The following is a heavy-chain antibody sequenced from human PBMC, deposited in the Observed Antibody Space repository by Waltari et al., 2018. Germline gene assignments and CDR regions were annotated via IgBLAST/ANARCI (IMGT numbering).Heavy chain of an antibody. V-gene: IGHV4-38-2*01. CDR1: GYSIISGYY. D-gene: IGHD6-13*01. J-gene: IGHJ4*02. Sequence: QVQLQESGPGLVKPSETLSLTCAVSGYSIISGYYWGWIRQPPGKGLEWIGSIYHSGSTYYNPSLKSRVTISVDTSKNQFSLKLSSVTAADTAVYYCARSSSSWFNYWGQGTLVTVSS. CDR3: ARSSSSWFNY. CDR2: IYHSGST.